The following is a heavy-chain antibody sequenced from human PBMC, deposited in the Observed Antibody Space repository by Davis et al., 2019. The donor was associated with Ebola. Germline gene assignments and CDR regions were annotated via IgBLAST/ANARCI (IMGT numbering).Heavy chain of an antibody. D-gene: IGHD1-26*01. J-gene: IGHJ4*02. CDR3: ARWDLGYFDY. V-gene: IGHV4-61*01. Sequence: GSLRLSCTVSGDSISTPNYYWSWIRQPPGKGLEWIGYIYYSGSTNYNPSLKSRVTISVDTSKNQFSLKLSSVTAADTAVYYCARWDLGYFDYWGQGILVTVSS. CDR1: GDSISTPNYY. CDR2: IYYSGST.